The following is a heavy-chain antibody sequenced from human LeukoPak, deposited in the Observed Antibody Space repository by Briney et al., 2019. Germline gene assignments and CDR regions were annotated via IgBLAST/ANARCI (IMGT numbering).Heavy chain of an antibody. CDR1: GFIFSNYW. D-gene: IGHD6-13*01. Sequence: GGSLRLSCEVSGFIFSNYWMSWVRQVPGRGPEWVANIKQDGSAKNYVDSLKGRFTIPRDNAKNSLFLQMNSLRVEDTALYYCARDAAPGLFDYWGQGSLVTVSS. CDR2: IKQDGSAK. V-gene: IGHV3-7*01. CDR3: ARDAAPGLFDY. J-gene: IGHJ4*02.